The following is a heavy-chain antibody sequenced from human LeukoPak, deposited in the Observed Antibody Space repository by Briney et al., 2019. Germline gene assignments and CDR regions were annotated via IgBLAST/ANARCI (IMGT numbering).Heavy chain of an antibody. Sequence: SETLSLTCAVYGGSFSGYYWSWIRQPPGKGLEWIGEINHSGSTNHNPSLKSRVTISVDTSKNQFSLKLSSVTAADTAVYYCARLGYGGNTWGQGTLVTVSS. CDR1: GGSFSGYY. D-gene: IGHD4-23*01. V-gene: IGHV4-34*01. J-gene: IGHJ4*02. CDR2: INHSGST. CDR3: ARLGYGGNT.